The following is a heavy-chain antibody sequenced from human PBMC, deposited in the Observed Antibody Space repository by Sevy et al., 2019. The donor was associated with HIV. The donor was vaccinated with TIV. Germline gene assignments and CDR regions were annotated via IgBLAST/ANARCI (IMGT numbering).Heavy chain of an antibody. Sequence: GGSLRLSCAASGFTFSGSAMHWVRQASGKGLEWVGRIRSKANSYATAYAASVKGRFTISRGDSKNTAYLQMDSLKTEDTAMYYCTSWSSSWPNDYWGQGTLVTVSS. CDR1: GFTFSGSA. D-gene: IGHD6-13*01. CDR2: IRSKANSYAT. V-gene: IGHV3-73*01. J-gene: IGHJ4*02. CDR3: TSWSSSWPNDY.